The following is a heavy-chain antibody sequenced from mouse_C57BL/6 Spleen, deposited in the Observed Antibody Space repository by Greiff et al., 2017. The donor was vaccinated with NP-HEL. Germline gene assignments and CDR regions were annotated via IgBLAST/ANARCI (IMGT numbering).Heavy chain of an antibody. Sequence: QVQLQQPGAELVKPGASVKLSCKASGYTFTSYWMHWVKQRPGQGLEWIGMIHPTSGSTNYNEKFKSKATLTVDKSSSTAYMKLSSLTSEDSAVYDCARDSNYHGHAMDYWGQGTSVTVSS. D-gene: IGHD2-5*01. V-gene: IGHV1-64*01. CDR1: GYTFTSYW. J-gene: IGHJ4*01. CDR3: ARDSNYHGHAMDY. CDR2: IHPTSGST.